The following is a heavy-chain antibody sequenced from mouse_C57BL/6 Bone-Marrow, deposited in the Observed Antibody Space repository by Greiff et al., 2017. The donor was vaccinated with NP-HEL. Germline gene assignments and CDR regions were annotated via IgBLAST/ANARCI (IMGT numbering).Heavy chain of an antibody. J-gene: IGHJ2*01. D-gene: IGHD1-1*01. CDR1: GYTFTSYW. Sequence: VKLQQPGAELVKPGASVKLSCKASGYTFTSYWMHWVKQRPGQGLEWIGMIHPNSGSTNYNEKFKSKATLTVDKSSSTAYMQLSSLTSEDSAVYYCARAPFYYYGDPYYFDYWGQGTTLTVSS. V-gene: IGHV1-64*01. CDR2: IHPNSGST. CDR3: ARAPFYYYGDPYYFDY.